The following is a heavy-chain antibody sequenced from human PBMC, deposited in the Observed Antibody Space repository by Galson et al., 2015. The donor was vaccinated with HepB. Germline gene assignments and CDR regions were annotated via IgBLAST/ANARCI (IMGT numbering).Heavy chain of an antibody. D-gene: IGHD6-13*01. J-gene: IGHJ4*02. V-gene: IGHV5-51*01. CDR1: GYSITSYW. Sequence: QSGAEVKKPGESLKISCKGSGYSITSYWIGWVRQMPGKGLEWMGIIYPGDSDTRYSPSFQGQVTISADKSISTAYLQWSSLKASDTAMYYCARHSHKDSTERTVAEFDYWGQGTLVTVSS. CDR2: IYPGDSDT. CDR3: ARHSHKDSTERTVAEFDY.